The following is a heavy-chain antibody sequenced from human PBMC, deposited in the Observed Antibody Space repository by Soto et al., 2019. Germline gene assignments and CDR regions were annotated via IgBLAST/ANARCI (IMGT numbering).Heavy chain of an antibody. CDR3: ASALYYDSSGPIDY. CDR1: VFTFISDW. J-gene: IGHJ4*02. CDR2: IKQDGSEK. Sequence: CSVRLSCASSVFTFISDWMSWVRQAPGKGLEWVANIKQDGSEKYYVDSVKGRFTISRDNAKNSLYLQMNSLRAEDTAVYYCASALYYDSSGPIDYWGQGTLVTVP. D-gene: IGHD3-22*01. V-gene: IGHV3-7*03.